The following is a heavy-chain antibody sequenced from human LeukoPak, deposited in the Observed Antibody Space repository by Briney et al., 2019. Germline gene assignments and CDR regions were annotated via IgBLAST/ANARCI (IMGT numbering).Heavy chain of an antibody. CDR3: ARFKVGSNATQKNAFDV. Sequence: GGSLRLSCAASGFTFSNYAMHWVRQAPGKGLEWVAVISFDATKEYFGKSVKGRFTISRDNPKSTLFLQMHSLRVEDTALYFCARFKVGSNATQKNAFDVWGRGTVVTVSS. J-gene: IGHJ3*01. CDR1: GFTFSNYA. D-gene: IGHD1-26*01. V-gene: IGHV3-30*17. CDR2: ISFDATKE.